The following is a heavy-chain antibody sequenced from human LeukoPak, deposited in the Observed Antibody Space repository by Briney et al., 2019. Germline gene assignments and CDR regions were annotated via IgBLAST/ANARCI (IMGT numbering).Heavy chain of an antibody. V-gene: IGHV1-2*02. Sequence: ASVKVSCKASGYTFTGYYMHWVRQAPGQGLEWMGWINPNSGGTNYAQKFQGGVTMTRDTSISTAYMELSRLRSDDTAVYYCARGWIFGVVRGPFDPRGQGTLVTVSS. D-gene: IGHD3-3*01. CDR3: ARGWIFGVVRGPFDP. CDR1: GYTFTGYY. CDR2: INPNSGGT. J-gene: IGHJ5*02.